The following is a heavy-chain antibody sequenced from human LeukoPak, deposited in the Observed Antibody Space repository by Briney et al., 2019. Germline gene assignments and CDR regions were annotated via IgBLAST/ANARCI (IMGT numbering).Heavy chain of an antibody. CDR1: GFTFSSYA. J-gene: IGHJ6*02. V-gene: IGHV3-30-3*01. Sequence: GGSLRLSCAASGFTFSSYAMHWVRQAPGKGLEWVAVISYDGSNKYYADSVKGRFTISRDNSKNTLYLQMNSLRAEDTAVYYCARRYDTSGYFSYYYHGMDVWGQGTTVTVSS. CDR3: ARRYDTSGYFSYYYHGMDV. CDR2: ISYDGSNK. D-gene: IGHD3-22*01.